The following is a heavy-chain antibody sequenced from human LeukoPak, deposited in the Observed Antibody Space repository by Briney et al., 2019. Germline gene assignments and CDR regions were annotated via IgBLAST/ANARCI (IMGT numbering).Heavy chain of an antibody. Sequence: PGGSLRLSCAASGFTFGNYAMHWVRQAPGKGLEYVSAINSNGDSTYYANSVKGRFTISRDNSKSTLYLQMGSLRPEDTAVYYCAREERGQAIDYWGQGALVTVSS. V-gene: IGHV3-64*01. D-gene: IGHD1-26*01. CDR2: INSNGDST. CDR3: AREERGQAIDY. CDR1: GFTFGNYA. J-gene: IGHJ4*02.